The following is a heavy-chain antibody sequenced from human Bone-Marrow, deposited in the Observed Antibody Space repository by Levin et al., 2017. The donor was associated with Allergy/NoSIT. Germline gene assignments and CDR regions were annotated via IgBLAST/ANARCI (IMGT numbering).Heavy chain of an antibody. V-gene: IGHV3-23*01. CDR2: LSSAGAST. J-gene: IGHJ4*02. Sequence: LSLTCAASGFTFSSFAMSWVRQAPGKGLEWVSTLSSAGASTYYADSVKGRFTISRDNSKNTLYLQMNSLRAEDTAVYFCAKGGDYIAAAGTALHWGQGTLVTVSS. CDR3: AKGGDYIAAAGTALH. CDR1: GFTFSSFA. D-gene: IGHD6-13*01.